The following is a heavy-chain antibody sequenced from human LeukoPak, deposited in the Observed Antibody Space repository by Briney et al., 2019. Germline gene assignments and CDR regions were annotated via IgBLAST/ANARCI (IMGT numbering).Heavy chain of an antibody. CDR2: ISAHNGNT. Sequence: ASVKVSFKASGSTFTSYGISWVRQAPGQGLEWMGWISAHNGNTNYAQKLQGRVTMTTDTSTSAAYMKLRSLRSDATAVYYCARAAATASFDYWGQGTLVTVSS. CDR1: GSTFTSYG. V-gene: IGHV1-18*01. CDR3: ARAAATASFDY. J-gene: IGHJ4*02. D-gene: IGHD6-25*01.